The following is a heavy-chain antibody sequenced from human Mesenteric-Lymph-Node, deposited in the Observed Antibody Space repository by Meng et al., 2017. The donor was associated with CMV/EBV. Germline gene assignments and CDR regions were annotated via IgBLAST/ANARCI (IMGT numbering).Heavy chain of an antibody. D-gene: IGHD3-3*01. CDR3: AKGDYDFWSGYLGRFYYGMDV. J-gene: IGHJ6*02. CDR2: ISGSGGST. CDR1: GFTFSTYA. Sequence: GESLKISCAASGFTFSTYAMNWVRQAPGKGLEWVSAISGSGGSTYYVDSVKGRFTISRDNSKNTLYLQLSSLRAEDTAVYYCAKGDYDFWSGYLGRFYYGMDVWGQGTTVTVSS. V-gene: IGHV3-23*01.